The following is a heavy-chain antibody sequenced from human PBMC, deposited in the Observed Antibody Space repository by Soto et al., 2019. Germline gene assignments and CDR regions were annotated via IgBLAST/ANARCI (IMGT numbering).Heavy chain of an antibody. CDR3: ARDLGGDGYHRVYYGMDV. Sequence: WASVKVSCKASGGTFSSYAISWVRQAPGQGLEWMGGIIPIFGTANYAQKFQGRVTITADESTSTAYMELSSLRSEDTAVYYCARDLGGDGYHRVYYGMDVWGQGTTVTVS. CDR2: IIPIFGTA. D-gene: IGHD3-16*01. V-gene: IGHV1-69*13. J-gene: IGHJ6*02. CDR1: GGTFSSYA.